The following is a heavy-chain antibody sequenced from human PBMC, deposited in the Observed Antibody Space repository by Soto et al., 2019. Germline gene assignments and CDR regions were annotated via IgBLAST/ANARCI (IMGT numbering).Heavy chain of an antibody. Sequence: EVQLLESGGGLVRPGGSLRLSCAASGFTFSSYPMKWVRQGPGKGLEWVSTIGGSGTGFNTDYADSVKGRFVISRDNSKNMVYLQMNSLRAEDTALYYCARVAPYCSTTTCYIDSWGQGTLVSVSS. CDR3: ARVAPYCSTTTCYIDS. D-gene: IGHD2-2*01. CDR1: GFTFSSYP. J-gene: IGHJ4*02. V-gene: IGHV3-23*01. CDR2: IGGSGTGFNT.